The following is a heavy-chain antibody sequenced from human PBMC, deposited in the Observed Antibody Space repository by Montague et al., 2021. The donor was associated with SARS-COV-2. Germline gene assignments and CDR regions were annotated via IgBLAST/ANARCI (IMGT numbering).Heavy chain of an antibody. J-gene: IGHJ4*02. CDR2: IYYSGST. CDR3: ARVQRRNYYGLGVSSHFDY. V-gene: IGHV4-59*01. CDR1: SGSISNYY. Sequence: SETLSLTCSVSSGSISNYYCCWIRQPPGKGLEWVGYIYYSGSTNYNPSLKLRVPITVATSKNQFSLTLSSVTTAATAVSYCARVQRRNYYGLGVSSHFDYWGRGTLVTVSS. D-gene: IGHD3-10*01.